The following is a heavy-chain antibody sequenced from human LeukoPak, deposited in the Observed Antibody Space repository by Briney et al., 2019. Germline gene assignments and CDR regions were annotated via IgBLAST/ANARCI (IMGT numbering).Heavy chain of an antibody. CDR3: ARETYYDILTGYADFDY. D-gene: IGHD3-9*01. Sequence: GSSVKVSCKASGGTFSSYAISWVRQAPGQGLEWMGGIIPIFGTANYAQKFQGRVTITTDESTSTAYMELSSLRSEDTAVYYCARETYYDILTGYADFDYWGQGTLVTVSS. V-gene: IGHV1-69*05. CDR1: GGTFSSYA. J-gene: IGHJ4*02. CDR2: IIPIFGTA.